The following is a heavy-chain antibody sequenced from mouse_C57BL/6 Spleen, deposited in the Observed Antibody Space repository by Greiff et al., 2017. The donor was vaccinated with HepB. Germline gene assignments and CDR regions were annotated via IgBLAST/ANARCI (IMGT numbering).Heavy chain of an antibody. J-gene: IGHJ1*03. CDR3: ARRPGITTTRYFDV. D-gene: IGHD1-1*01. CDR2: ISDGGSYT. V-gene: IGHV5-4*01. Sequence: EVQVVESGGVLVKPGGSLKLSCAASGFTFSSYAMSWVRQTPEKRLEWVATISDGGSYTYYPDNVKGRFTISRDNAKNNLYLQMSHLKSEDTAMYYCARRPGITTTRYFDVWGTGTTVTVSS. CDR1: GFTFSSYA.